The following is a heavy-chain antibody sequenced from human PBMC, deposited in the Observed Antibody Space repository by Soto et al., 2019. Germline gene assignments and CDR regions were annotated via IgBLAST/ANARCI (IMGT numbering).Heavy chain of an antibody. Sequence: EVQLVESGGGLVQPVGSLRLSCAASGFTFSSYWMSWVRQAPGKGLEWVANIKEDGSEKYYVDSVKGRFTISRDNAKSSLFLQMNSLKAEDTAVYYCVRVGRLGGYWGQGTLVTVSS. CDR1: GFTFSSYW. J-gene: IGHJ4*02. V-gene: IGHV3-7*03. CDR3: VRVGRLGGY. D-gene: IGHD3-16*01. CDR2: IKEDGSEK.